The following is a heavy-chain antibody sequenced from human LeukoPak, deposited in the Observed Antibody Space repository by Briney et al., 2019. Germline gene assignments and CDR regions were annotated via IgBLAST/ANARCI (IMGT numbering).Heavy chain of an antibody. CDR3: AGFFYDNSNAAFDI. D-gene: IGHD3-22*01. J-gene: IGHJ3*02. CDR2: IIPIYGRA. CDR1: GGTFSNYDFTFTSYA. V-gene: IGHV1-69*01. Sequence: ASVSVSCKASGGTFSNYDFTFTSYALTWVRQAPGQGLEWMGGIIPIYGRADYPQKFQGRVTITADESTRTVTMRLSSLSSEDTAVYYCAGFFYDNSNAAFDIWGQGTVVTVS.